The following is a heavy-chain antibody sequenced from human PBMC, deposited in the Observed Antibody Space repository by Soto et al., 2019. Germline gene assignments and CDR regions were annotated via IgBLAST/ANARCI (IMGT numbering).Heavy chain of an antibody. Sequence: PSETLSLTCTVSGGSISSYYWNWIRQPPGKGLEWIGYIYYSGTTNYNPSLKGRVTISVDTSKNQFSLKLSSVTAADTAVYYCARGGDGYREVNYFDYWGQGILVTVS. CDR1: GGSISSYY. J-gene: IGHJ4*02. V-gene: IGHV4-59*01. CDR2: IYYSGTT. CDR3: ARGGDGYREVNYFDY. D-gene: IGHD5-12*01.